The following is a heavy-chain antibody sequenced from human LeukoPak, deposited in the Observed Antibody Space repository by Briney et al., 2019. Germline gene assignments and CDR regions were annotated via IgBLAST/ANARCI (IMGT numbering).Heavy chain of an antibody. J-gene: IGHJ4*02. CDR3: ASFKGDYDYFDY. CDR2: IYYSGST. D-gene: IGHD4/OR15-4a*01. V-gene: IGHV4-39*01. Sequence: PETLSLTCTVSGGSISSSSYYWGWIRQPPGKGLEWIGSIYYSGSTYYNPSLKSRVTISVDTSKNQFSLKLSSVTAADTAVYYCASFKGDYDYFDYWGQGTLVTVSS. CDR1: GGSISSSSYY.